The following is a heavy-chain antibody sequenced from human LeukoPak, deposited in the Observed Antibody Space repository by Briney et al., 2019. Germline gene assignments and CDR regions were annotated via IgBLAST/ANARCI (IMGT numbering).Heavy chain of an antibody. Sequence: PGGSLRLSCAASGFTFDDYAMHWVRQAPGKGLEWVSLISGDGGSTYYADSVKGRFPISRDNSKNSLYLQMNSLRTEDTALYFCAKEPYYYNKGVLDYWGQGTLVTVSS. CDR2: ISGDGGST. V-gene: IGHV3-43*02. CDR3: AKEPYYYNKGVLDY. D-gene: IGHD3-22*01. CDR1: GFTFDDYA. J-gene: IGHJ4*02.